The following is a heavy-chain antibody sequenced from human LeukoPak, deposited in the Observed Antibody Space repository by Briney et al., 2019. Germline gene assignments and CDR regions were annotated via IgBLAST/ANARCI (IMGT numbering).Heavy chain of an antibody. D-gene: IGHD7-27*01. Sequence: GGSLRLSCAASGFTFSSYAMRWVRQAPGKGLEWVSGISGSGDSTYYADSVKGRFTISRDNAKNSLYLQMNSLRAEDTAVYYCARDYTGGWNDYWGQGTLVTVSS. CDR3: ARDYTGGWNDY. V-gene: IGHV3-23*01. CDR1: GFTFSSYA. CDR2: ISGSGDST. J-gene: IGHJ4*02.